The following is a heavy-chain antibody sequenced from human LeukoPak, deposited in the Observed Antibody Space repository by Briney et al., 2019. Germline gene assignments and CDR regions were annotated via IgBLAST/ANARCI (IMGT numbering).Heavy chain of an antibody. V-gene: IGHV3-48*01. CDR2: ISSGSSTI. Sequence: GGSLRLSCAASGFTFSSYSMNWVRQAPGKGLEWVSYISSGSSTIYYADSVKGRFTISRDNAKNSLYLQMNSLRAEDTAVYYCAKDPVRGATVVTSSPTDRCQWGQGTLVTVSS. CDR1: GFTFSSYS. CDR3: AKDPVRGATVVTSSPTDRCQ. D-gene: IGHD4-23*01. J-gene: IGHJ4*02.